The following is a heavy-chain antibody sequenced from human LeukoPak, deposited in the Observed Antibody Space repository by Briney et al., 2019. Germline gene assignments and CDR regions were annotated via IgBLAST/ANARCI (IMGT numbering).Heavy chain of an antibody. CDR2: ISGSGGST. Sequence: AGGSLRLSCAASGFTFSSYAMSWVRQAPGKGLEWVSAISGSGGSTYYADSVKGRFTISRDNSKNTLYLQMNSLRAEDTAVYYCAKDLESIAAAGTPSPPSFDYWGQGTLVTVSS. CDR1: GFTFSSYA. J-gene: IGHJ4*02. V-gene: IGHV3-23*01. CDR3: AKDLESIAAAGTPSPPSFDY. D-gene: IGHD6-13*01.